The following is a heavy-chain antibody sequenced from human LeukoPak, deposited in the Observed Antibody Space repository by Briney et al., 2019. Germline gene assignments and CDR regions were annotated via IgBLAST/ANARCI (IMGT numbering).Heavy chain of an antibody. CDR1: GFMFRNYW. J-gene: IGHJ6*04. Sequence: GGSLRLSCAASGFMFRNYWMSWVRQAPGKGLEWVANIKQDGSEKHYVDPVKGRFTISRDNAKNSLYLQMNSLKTEDTAVYYCTTMITIFGVVWMDVWGKGTTVTVSS. D-gene: IGHD3-3*01. CDR3: TTMITIFGVVWMDV. V-gene: IGHV3-7*03. CDR2: IKQDGSEK.